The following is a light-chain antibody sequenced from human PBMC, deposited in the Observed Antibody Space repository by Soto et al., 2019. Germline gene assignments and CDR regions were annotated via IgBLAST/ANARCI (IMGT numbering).Light chain of an antibody. CDR1: QDIINY. CDR3: QQYDNLPRT. CDR2: DAS. J-gene: IGKJ1*01. Sequence: DIQMTQSPSSVSASVGDRVTITCQASQDIINYLNWYQQKPGKAPKLLIYDASNLETGVPSRFSGSGSGTDFTFTISSLQPEDIATYYCQQYDNLPRTFGQGTKVDIK. V-gene: IGKV1-33*01.